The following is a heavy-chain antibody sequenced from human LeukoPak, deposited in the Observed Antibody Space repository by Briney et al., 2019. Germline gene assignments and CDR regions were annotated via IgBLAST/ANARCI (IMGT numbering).Heavy chain of an antibody. CDR2: IWYDGSNK. V-gene: IGHV3-33*06. D-gene: IGHD6-19*01. Sequence: GGSLRLSCAASGFTFSSYGMHWVRQAPGKGLEWVAVIWYDGSNKYYADSVKGRFTISRDNSKNTLYLQMNSLRAEDTAVYYCAKGPYGLAGDYFDYWGQGTLVTVSS. CDR3: AKGPYGLAGDYFDY. CDR1: GFTFSSYG. J-gene: IGHJ4*02.